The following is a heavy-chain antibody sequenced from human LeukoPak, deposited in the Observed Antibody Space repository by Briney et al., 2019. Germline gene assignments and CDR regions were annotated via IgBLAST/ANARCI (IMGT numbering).Heavy chain of an antibody. CDR2: IYYSGST. CDR3: ARSDTAMVTNY. D-gene: IGHD5-18*01. Sequence: SDTLSLTCTVSGGSFSIYYWSWLRQPPGKGLEWIGYIYYSGSTNYNPSLKSRVTISVDTSKNQFSLKLSSVTAADTAVYYCARSDTAMVTNYWGQGTLVTASS. V-gene: IGHV4-59*08. J-gene: IGHJ4*02. CDR1: GGSFSIYY.